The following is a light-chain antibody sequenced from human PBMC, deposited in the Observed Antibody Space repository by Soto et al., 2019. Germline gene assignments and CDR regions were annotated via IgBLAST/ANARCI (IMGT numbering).Light chain of an antibody. CDR3: MCYAGGNNWV. Sequence: QSVLTQPPSASGSPGQSVTIPCTGTSSDVGTHGYVSWYQQHAGKAPKLMIYDVTKRPSGFPDRFSGSKSANTASLTVSGLQAEDEADYYCMCYAGGNNWVFGGGTKLTVL. CDR1: SSDVGTHGY. CDR2: DVT. J-gene: IGLJ3*02. V-gene: IGLV2-8*01.